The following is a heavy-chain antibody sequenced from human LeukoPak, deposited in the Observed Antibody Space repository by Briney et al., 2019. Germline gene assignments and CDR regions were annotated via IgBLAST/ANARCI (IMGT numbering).Heavy chain of an antibody. CDR3: AREYSSRWYGSDH. Sequence: GGSLRLSCAASGFTFSSYTMNWVRQAPGKGLEWVSSISTSSSYIYYADSVKGRFTISRDNAKNSLYLQMNSLRAEDTAVYYCAREYSSRWYGSDHWGQGTLVTVS. CDR1: GFTFSSYT. V-gene: IGHV3-21*01. CDR2: ISTSSSYI. D-gene: IGHD6-19*01. J-gene: IGHJ4*02.